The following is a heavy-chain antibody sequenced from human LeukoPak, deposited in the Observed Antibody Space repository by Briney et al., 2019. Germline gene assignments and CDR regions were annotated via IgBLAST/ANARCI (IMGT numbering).Heavy chain of an antibody. CDR2: ISSSGSTI. D-gene: IGHD3-3*01. V-gene: IGHV3-48*04. J-gene: IGHJ4*02. CDR3: ARRGRFSLYFDY. CDR1: GFTFSSYS. Sequence: GGSLRLSCAASGFTFSSYSMNWVRQAPGKGLEWVSYISSSGSTIYYADSVKGRFTISRDNAKNSLYLQMNSLRAEDTAVYYCARRGRFSLYFDYWGQGTLVTVSS.